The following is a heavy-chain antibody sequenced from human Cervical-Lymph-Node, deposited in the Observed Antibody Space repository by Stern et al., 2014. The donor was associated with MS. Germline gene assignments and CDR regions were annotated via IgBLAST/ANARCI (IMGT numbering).Heavy chain of an antibody. J-gene: IGHJ6*02. CDR3: ARGELKEGLVRGMDV. CDR2: IIPIFGTA. V-gene: IGHV1-69*01. Sequence: VQLVQSGAEVKKPGSSVKVSCKASGGPFSSYAISWGRQAPGQGLGGRGGIIPIFGTANYAQKFQGRVTITADESTSTAYMELSSLRSEDTAVYYCARGELKEGLVRGMDVWGQGTTVTVSS. D-gene: IGHD1-26*01. CDR1: GGPFSSYA.